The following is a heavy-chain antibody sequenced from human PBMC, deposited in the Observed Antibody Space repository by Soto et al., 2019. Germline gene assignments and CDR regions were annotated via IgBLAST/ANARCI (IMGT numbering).Heavy chain of an antibody. V-gene: IGHV4-38-2*01. D-gene: IGHD6-6*01. CDR1: NYSISSGYY. CDR3: VRTYSSSSHYYNFGMEV. J-gene: IGHJ6*01. CDR2: MYYNESP. Sequence: SETLSLTCAVSNYSISSGYYWGWIRQPPGKGLEWIGTMYYNESPHYNPSLNSRVTMSVDTSKNQFSLRLSSVTAADTAVYYCVRTYSSSSHYYNFGMEVWGQGTTVT.